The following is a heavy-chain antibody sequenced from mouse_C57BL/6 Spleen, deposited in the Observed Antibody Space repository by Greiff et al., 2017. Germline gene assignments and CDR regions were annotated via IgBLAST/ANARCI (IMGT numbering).Heavy chain of an antibody. V-gene: IGHV14-4*01. J-gene: IGHJ3*01. CDR2: IDPENGDT. CDR3: TFITTVVDWFAE. CDR1: GFNIKDDY. D-gene: IGHD1-1*01. Sequence: VQLQQSGAELVRPGASVKLSCTASGFNIKDDYMHWVKQRPEQGLEWIGWIDPENGDTEYASKFQGKATITADTSSNTAYLQLSSLTSEDTAVYYCTFITTVVDWFAEWGQGTLVTVSA.